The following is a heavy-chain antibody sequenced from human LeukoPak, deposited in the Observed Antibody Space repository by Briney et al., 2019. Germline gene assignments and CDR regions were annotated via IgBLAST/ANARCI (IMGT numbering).Heavy chain of an antibody. D-gene: IGHD1/OR15-1a*01. V-gene: IGHV1-46*03. J-gene: IGHJ5*02. Sequence: ASVKVSCKASGYTFTSCYMHWVRQAPGQGLEWMGIINPSGGSTSYAQKFQGRVTMTRDTSTSTVYMELSSLRSEDTAVYYCARDGTPGWNTLGNRWFDPWGQGTLVTVSS. CDR2: INPSGGST. CDR1: GYTFTSCY. CDR3: ARDGTPGWNTLGNRWFDP.